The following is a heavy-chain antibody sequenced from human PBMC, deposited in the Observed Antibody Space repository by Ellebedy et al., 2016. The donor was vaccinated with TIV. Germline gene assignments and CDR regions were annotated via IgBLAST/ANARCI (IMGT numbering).Heavy chain of an antibody. D-gene: IGHD6-19*01. CDR2: IIPIFGTA. V-gene: IGHV1-69*13. CDR3: ARGSSGFSWFDP. J-gene: IGHJ5*02. CDR1: GGTFSSYA. Sequence: SVKVSXXASGGTFSSYAISWVRQAPGQGLEWMGGIIPIFGTANYAQKFQGRVTITADESTSTAYMELSSLRSEDTAVYYCARGSSGFSWFDPWGQGTLVTVSS.